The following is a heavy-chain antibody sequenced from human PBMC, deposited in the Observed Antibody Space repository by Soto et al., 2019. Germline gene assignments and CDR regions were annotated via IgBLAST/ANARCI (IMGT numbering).Heavy chain of an antibody. CDR1: GFTFNSFW. V-gene: IGHV3-7*03. Sequence: EVQLVESGGGLVQPGGSLRLSCAASGFTFNSFWMTWVRQAPGKGLEWVANIMQDGSEKHYVDSVKGRFTISRDNAKHSLFLQVNGLRAEDTAVYYCVGGSGWIFDYWGQGTLVTVSS. CDR2: IMQDGSEK. CDR3: VGGSGWIFDY. J-gene: IGHJ4*02. D-gene: IGHD6-19*01.